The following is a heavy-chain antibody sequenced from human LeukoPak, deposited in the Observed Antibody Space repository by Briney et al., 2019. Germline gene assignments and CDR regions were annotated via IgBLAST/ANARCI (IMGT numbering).Heavy chain of an antibody. Sequence: SETLSLTCAVYGGSFSGYYWSWIRQPPGKGLEWIGEINHSGSTNYNPSLKSRVTISVDTSKNQFSLKLSSVTAADTAVYYCARAGYDFWSGYHYFDYWGQGTLVTVSS. CDR3: ARAGYDFWSGYHYFDY. CDR2: INHSGST. D-gene: IGHD3-3*01. V-gene: IGHV4-34*01. J-gene: IGHJ4*02. CDR1: GGSFSGYY.